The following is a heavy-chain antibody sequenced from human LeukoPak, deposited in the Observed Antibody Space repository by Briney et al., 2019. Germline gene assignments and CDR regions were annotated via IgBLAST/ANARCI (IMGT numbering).Heavy chain of an antibody. D-gene: IGHD3-3*01. CDR3: ARGAFWSGYYYLYYYYYYYMDV. J-gene: IGHJ6*03. Sequence: SETLSLTCAVYGGSFSGYYWSWIRQPPGKGVEWIGEINHRGSTNYNPSLKSRVTISVDTSKNQFSLKLSPVTAADTAVYYCARGAFWSGYYYLYYYYYYYMDVWGKGTTVTVSS. V-gene: IGHV4-34*01. CDR2: INHRGST. CDR1: GGSFSGYY.